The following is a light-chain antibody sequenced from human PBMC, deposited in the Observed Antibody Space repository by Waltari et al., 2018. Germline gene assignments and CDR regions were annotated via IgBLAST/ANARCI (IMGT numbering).Light chain of an antibody. CDR3: CSYAGSITFWV. Sequence: QSAPTQPRSVSGSPGQSVTISCTGTSSDVGGYNYVSWYQHHPGKAPKLIIYDVTTRPSGVPDRFSASKSDNTASLTISGLQAEDEADYYCCSYAGSITFWVFGGGTKLTVL. J-gene: IGLJ3*02. CDR2: DVT. V-gene: IGLV2-11*01. CDR1: SSDVGGYNY.